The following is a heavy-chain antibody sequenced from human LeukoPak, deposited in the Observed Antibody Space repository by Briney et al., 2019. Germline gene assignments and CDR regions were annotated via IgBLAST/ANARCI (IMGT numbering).Heavy chain of an antibody. Sequence: GGSLRLSCAASGFTFSSYRMNWVRQAPGKGLEWVSSISSSSSYIYYADSVKGRFTISRDNAKISLYLQMNSLRAEDTAVYYCAREIPGSSIDYWGQGTLVTVSS. CDR2: ISSSSSYI. CDR3: AREIPGSSIDY. CDR1: GFTFSSYR. V-gene: IGHV3-21*01. D-gene: IGHD1-26*01. J-gene: IGHJ4*02.